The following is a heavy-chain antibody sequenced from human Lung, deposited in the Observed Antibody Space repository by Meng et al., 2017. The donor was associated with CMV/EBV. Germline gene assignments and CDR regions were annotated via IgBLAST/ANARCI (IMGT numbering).Heavy chain of an antibody. J-gene: IGHJ2*01. V-gene: IGHV3-48*03. CDR1: GFTFSSYE. D-gene: IGHD2-2*01. CDR2: ISSSGSTI. CDR3: ARDSPLFVPAAHWYFDL. Sequence: SLKISXAASGFTFSSYEMNWVRQAPGKGLEWVSYISSSGSTIYYADSVKGRFTISRDNAKNSLYLQMNSLRAEDTAVYYCARDSPLFVPAAHWYFDLWGRGTLVTVSS.